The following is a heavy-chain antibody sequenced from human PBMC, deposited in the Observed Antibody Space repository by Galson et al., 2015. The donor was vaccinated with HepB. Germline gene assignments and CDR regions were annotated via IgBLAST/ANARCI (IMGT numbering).Heavy chain of an antibody. CDR2: ISYDGSNK. CDR1: GFTFSSYA. J-gene: IGHJ4*02. D-gene: IGHD1-26*01. CDR3: ARESIVGATTCIDY. V-gene: IGHV3-30*04. Sequence: SLRLSCAASGFTFSSYAMHWVRQAPGKGLEWVAVISYDGSNKYYADSVKGRFTISRDNSKNTLYLQMNSLRAEDTAVYYCARESIVGATTCIDYWGQGTLVTVSS.